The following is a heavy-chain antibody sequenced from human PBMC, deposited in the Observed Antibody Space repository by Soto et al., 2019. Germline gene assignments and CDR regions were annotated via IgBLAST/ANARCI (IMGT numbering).Heavy chain of an antibody. J-gene: IGHJ6*02. Sequence: ASVKVSCKASGYTFTSYYMHCVRQAPGQGLEWMGIINPSGGSTSYAQKFQGRVTMTRDTSTSTVYMELSSLRSEDTAVYYCARLGIAAHLSYYGMDVWGQGTTVTVSS. CDR2: INPSGGST. V-gene: IGHV1-46*01. CDR3: ARLGIAAHLSYYGMDV. D-gene: IGHD6-13*01. CDR1: GYTFTSYY.